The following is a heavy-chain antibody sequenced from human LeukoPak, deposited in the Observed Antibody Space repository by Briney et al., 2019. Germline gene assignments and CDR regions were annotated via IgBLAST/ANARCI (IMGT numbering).Heavy chain of an antibody. CDR1: GFTFSDYY. D-gene: IGHD3-16*01. V-gene: IGHV3-7*03. CDR2: INHNGNVN. CDR3: ARGGGLDV. J-gene: IGHJ6*02. Sequence: GGSLRLSCAASGFTFSDYYMSWIRQAPGKGLEWVASINHNGNVNYYVDSVKGRFTISRDNAKNSLYLQMSNLRAEDTAVYFCARGGGLDVWGQGAAVTVSS.